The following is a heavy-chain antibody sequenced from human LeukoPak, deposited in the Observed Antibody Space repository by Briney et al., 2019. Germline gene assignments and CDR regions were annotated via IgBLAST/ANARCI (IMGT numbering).Heavy chain of an antibody. J-gene: IGHJ4*01. Sequence: GGSLRLSCAASGFTFSNSAMSWVRQAPGKGLEWVSILSGSGITTYYADSVKGRFTISRDNSKNTLYLQMNSLRAEDTAVYYCAKGIYSSGWSYFDYWGHGTLVTVSS. CDR3: AKGIYSSGWSYFDY. CDR1: GFTFSNSA. CDR2: LSGSGITT. V-gene: IGHV3-23*01. D-gene: IGHD6-19*01.